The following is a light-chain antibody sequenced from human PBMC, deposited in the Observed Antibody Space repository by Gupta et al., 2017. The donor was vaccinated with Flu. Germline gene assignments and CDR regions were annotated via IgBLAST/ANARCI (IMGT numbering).Light chain of an antibody. CDR3: QKLNSYPPLT. V-gene: IGKV1-9*01. Sequence: DIRLTQSPSLLSASVGHRHTITGRASQAVSSDLAWYQQKPCTGPKLLIYAASTLQSAVPSRFSGSGSGTEFTITISSLQPEDFVTYYCQKLNSYPPLTFGGGTKVEIK. CDR1: QAVSSD. J-gene: IGKJ4*01. CDR2: AAS.